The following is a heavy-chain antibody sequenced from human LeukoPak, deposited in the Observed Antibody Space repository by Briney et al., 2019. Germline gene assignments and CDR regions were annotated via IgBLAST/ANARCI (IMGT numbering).Heavy chain of an antibody. CDR3: ARDRGSWKGSYFDY. Sequence: GGSLRLSCAASGFSFSNYDIHWVRQAPGKGLEWVAVIRYGGSNKYYADSVKGRFTVSRDNSKNTLYLQMNSLRAEDAAVYYCARDRGSWKGSYFDYWGQGTLVTVSS. J-gene: IGHJ4*02. V-gene: IGHV3-30*02. CDR1: GFSFSNYD. D-gene: IGHD6-13*01. CDR2: IRYGGSNK.